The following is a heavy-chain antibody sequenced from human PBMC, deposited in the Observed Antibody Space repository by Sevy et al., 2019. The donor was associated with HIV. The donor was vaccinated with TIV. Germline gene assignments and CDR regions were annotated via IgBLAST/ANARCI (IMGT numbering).Heavy chain of an antibody. CDR2: IRYDGSKK. CDR1: GFTFRTYG. V-gene: IGHV3-30*02. Sequence: GGSLRLSCAASGFTFRTYGMQWVRQAPGEGLEWVAFIRYDGSKKYYADSVKGRFTISRDNSKNTLYLHMNSLGAEDTAVYYCANGDYYCDYWGQGTLVTVSS. CDR3: ANGDYYCDY. D-gene: IGHD2-21*02. J-gene: IGHJ4*02.